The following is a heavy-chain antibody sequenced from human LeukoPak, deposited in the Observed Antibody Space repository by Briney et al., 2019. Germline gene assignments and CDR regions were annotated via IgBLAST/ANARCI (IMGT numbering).Heavy chain of an antibody. CDR2: IYYSGST. V-gene: IGHV4-30-4*08. J-gene: IGHJ4*02. CDR3: ARSFGVVLDY. CDR1: GGSISSGDYY. D-gene: IGHD3-3*01. Sequence: TSEALSLTCTVSGGSISSGDYYWSWIRQPPGKGLEWIGYIYYSGSTYYNPSLKSRVTISVDTSKNQFSLKLSSVTAADTAVYYCARSFGVVLDYWGQGTLVTVSS.